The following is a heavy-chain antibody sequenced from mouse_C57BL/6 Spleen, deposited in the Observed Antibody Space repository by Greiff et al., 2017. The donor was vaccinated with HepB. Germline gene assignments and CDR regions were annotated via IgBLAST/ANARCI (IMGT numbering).Heavy chain of an antibody. CDR1: GYTFTSYG. CDR3: ARGGTRDWYFDV. V-gene: IGHV1-81*01. D-gene: IGHD3-3*01. J-gene: IGHJ1*03. CDR2: IYPRSGNT. Sequence: VKLLESGAELARPGASVKLSCKASGYTFTSYGISWVKQRTGQGLEWIGEIYPRSGNTYYNEKFKGKATLTADKSSSTAYMELRSLTSEDSAVYFCARGGTRDWYFDVWGTGTTVTVSS.